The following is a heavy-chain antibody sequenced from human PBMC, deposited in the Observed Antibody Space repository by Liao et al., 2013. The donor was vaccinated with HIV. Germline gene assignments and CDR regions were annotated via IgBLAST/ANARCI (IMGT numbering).Heavy chain of an antibody. Sequence: QVQLQESGPGLVRPSETLSLTCTVSSVSMSSYYWNWIRQPAGKGLEWIGYIYYSGSTYYNPSLKSRVSISVVTSRNQFSLKLSSVTAADTAVYYCARTNSSSRYSYYYNYMDVWGKGAAVTVSS. CDR1: SVSMSSYY. CDR3: ARTNSSSRYSYYYNYMDV. CDR2: IYYSGST. V-gene: IGHV4-59*08. J-gene: IGHJ6*03. D-gene: IGHD6-13*01.